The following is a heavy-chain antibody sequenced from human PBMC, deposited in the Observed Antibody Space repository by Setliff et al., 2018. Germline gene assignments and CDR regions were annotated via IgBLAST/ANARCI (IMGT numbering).Heavy chain of an antibody. D-gene: IGHD1-26*01. V-gene: IGHV4-38-2*02. CDR2: IYRNGNT. CDR3: ARVLNWFDP. Sequence: SETLSLTCSVSDFSINSGYYWGWIRQSPGEGLEWIGSIYRNGNTYYNPSLKSRVTISVDTSKNQFSLKLSSVTAADTAVYYCARVLNWFDPWGQGTLVTVSS. J-gene: IGHJ5*02. CDR1: DFSINSGYY.